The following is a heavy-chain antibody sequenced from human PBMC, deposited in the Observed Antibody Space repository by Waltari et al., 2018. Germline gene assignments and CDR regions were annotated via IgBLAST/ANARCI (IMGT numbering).Heavy chain of an antibody. CDR2: INHSGST. J-gene: IGHJ4*02. V-gene: IGHV4-34*01. CDR3: ARAPYDFWSGYRQNIDY. Sequence: QVQLQQWGAGLLKPSETLSLTCAVYGGSFSGYYWSWIRQPPGKGLEWIGEINHSGSTNYNPSLKSRVTISVDTSKNQFSLKLSSVTAADTAVYYCARAPYDFWSGYRQNIDYWGQGTLVTVSS. CDR1: GGSFSGYY. D-gene: IGHD3-3*01.